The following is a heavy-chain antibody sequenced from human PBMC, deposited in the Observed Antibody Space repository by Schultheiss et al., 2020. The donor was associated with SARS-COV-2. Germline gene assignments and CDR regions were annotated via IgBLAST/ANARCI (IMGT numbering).Heavy chain of an antibody. J-gene: IGHJ5*02. D-gene: IGHD3-10*01. V-gene: IGHV4-59*01. CDR1: GGSISSYY. CDR2: IYYSGST. CDR3: ARAGSEGWFDP. Sequence: SETLSLTCTVSGGSISSYYWSWIRQPPGKGLEWIGYIYYSGSTNYNPSLKSRVTISVDTSKNQFSLKLSSVTAADTAVYYCARAGSEGWFDPWGQGTLVTVSS.